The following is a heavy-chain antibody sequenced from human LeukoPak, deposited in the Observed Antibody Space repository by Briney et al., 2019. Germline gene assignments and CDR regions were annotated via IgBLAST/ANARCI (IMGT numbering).Heavy chain of an antibody. V-gene: IGHV4-4*07. CDR2: IYTSGST. J-gene: IGHJ4*02. CDR1: GGSISSYY. Sequence: SETLSLTCTVSGGSISSYYWSWIRQPAGKGLEGIGRIYTSGSTNYNPSLKSRVTISVDTSKNQFSLKLSSVTAADTAVYYCARDGYYYDSSGYYTSRWGQGTLVTVSS. CDR3: ARDGYYYDSSGYYTSR. D-gene: IGHD3-22*01.